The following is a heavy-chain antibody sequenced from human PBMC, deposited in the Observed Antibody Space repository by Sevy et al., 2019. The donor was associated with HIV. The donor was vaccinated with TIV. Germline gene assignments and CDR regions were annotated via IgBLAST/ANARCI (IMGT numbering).Heavy chain of an antibody. CDR2: INTNTGNP. V-gene: IGHV7-4-1*02. Sequence: ASVKVSCKASGYTFTSYAMNWVRQAPGQGLEWMGWINTNTGNPTYAQGFTGRFVFSLDTSVSTAYLQISSLKAEDTAVYYCARAYYHFWSGYYKNYYYGMDVWGQGTTVTVSS. CDR3: ARAYYHFWSGYYKNYYYGMDV. D-gene: IGHD3-3*01. J-gene: IGHJ6*02. CDR1: GYTFTSYA.